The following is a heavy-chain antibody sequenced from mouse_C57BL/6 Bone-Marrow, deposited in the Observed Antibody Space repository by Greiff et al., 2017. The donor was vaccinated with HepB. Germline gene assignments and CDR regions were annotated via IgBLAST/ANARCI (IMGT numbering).Heavy chain of an antibody. CDR1: GYTFTDYE. J-gene: IGHJ2*01. Sequence: QVQLQQSGAELVRPGASVTLSCKASGYTFTDYEMHWVKQTPVHGLEWIGAIDPETGGTAYNQKFKGKAILTADKSSSTAYIELRSLTSEDSAVYYCTRSLLYWGQGTTLTVSS. D-gene: IGHD1-1*01. CDR2: IDPETGGT. V-gene: IGHV1-15*01. CDR3: TRSLLY.